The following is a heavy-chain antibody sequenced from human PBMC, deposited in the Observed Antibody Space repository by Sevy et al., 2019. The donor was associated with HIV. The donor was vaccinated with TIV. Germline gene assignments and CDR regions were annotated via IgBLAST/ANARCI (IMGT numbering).Heavy chain of an antibody. CDR3: TRDNGHSQYGAFDF. V-gene: IGHV1-18*01. J-gene: IGHJ3*01. Sequence: ASVKVSCKTSGYMFTIYGITWVRQAPGQGLEWMGWISAYSGNTNYGQKLQDRVTMTTDTSTSTAYMELRSLRSDDTAVYYCTRDNGHSQYGAFDFWGQGTMVTVSS. CDR2: ISAYSGNT. D-gene: IGHD4-17*01. CDR1: GYMFTIYG.